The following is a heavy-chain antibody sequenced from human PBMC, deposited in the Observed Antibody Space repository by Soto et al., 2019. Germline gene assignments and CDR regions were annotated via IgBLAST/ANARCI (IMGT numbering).Heavy chain of an antibody. J-gene: IGHJ6*02. CDR1: GYTFTGYY. Sequence: ASVKVSCKASGYTFTGYYMHWVRQAPGQSLEWVGWINVGNGDTRFSQKFQGRVTITRDTSASTVYMELSSLTSEDTAVYFCARDQGMLTFGGLMHKVRYYYGMDVWGQGTTVTVSS. D-gene: IGHD3-16*01. V-gene: IGHV1-3*01. CDR2: INVGNGDT. CDR3: ARDQGMLTFGGLMHKVRYYYGMDV.